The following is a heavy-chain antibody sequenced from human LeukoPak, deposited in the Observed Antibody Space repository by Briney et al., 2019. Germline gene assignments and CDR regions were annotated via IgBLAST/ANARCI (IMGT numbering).Heavy chain of an antibody. CDR1: GFTVSGNY. CDR3: ARDRDRRSERWGAFDI. J-gene: IGHJ3*02. Sequence: GGSLRLSCAASGFTVSGNYMSWVRQAPGKGLEWVSVIYSGDDTYYADSVKGRFTISRDNPKNTLYLQMNSLRAEGTAVYYCARDRDRRSERWGAFDIWGQGTMVTVSS. CDR2: IYSGDDT. V-gene: IGHV3-53*01. D-gene: IGHD5-24*01.